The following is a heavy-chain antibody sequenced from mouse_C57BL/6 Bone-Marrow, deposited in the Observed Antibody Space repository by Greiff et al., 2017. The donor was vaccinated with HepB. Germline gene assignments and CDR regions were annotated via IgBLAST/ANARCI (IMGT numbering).Heavy chain of an antibody. CDR3: ARGDLSRSTMVPPYAMDY. J-gene: IGHJ4*01. Sequence: QVQLQQPGTELVKPGASVKLSCKASGYTFTSYWMHWVKQRPGQGLEWIGNINPSNGGTNYNEKFKSKATLTVDKSSSTAYMQLSSLTSEDSAVYYCARGDLSRSTMVPPYAMDYWGQGTSVTVSS. CDR1: GYTFTSYW. CDR2: INPSNGGT. D-gene: IGHD2-1*01. V-gene: IGHV1-53*01.